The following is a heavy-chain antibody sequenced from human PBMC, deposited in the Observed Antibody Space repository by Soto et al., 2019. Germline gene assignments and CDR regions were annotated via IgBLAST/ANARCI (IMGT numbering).Heavy chain of an antibody. CDR3: ARALLMDGPYYYYYGMDV. V-gene: IGHV3-30-3*01. CDR2: ISYDGSNK. J-gene: IGHJ6*02. Sequence: QVQVVESGGDVVQPGKSLRLSCAASGFTFRNYAMHWVRQAPGKGLEWVAVISYDGSNKYSADSVKGRFTISRDDSKNTLYLQMNSLRGEDTAVYYCARALLMDGPYYYYYGMDVWGQGTTVTVSS. CDR1: GFTFRNYA. D-gene: IGHD2-8*01.